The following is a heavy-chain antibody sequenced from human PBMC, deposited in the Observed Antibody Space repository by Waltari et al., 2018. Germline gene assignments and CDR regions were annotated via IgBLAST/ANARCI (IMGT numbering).Heavy chain of an antibody. Sequence: QVQLQQWGAGLLTPSETLSLTCAVYGGSFSGYYWSWIRQPPGKGLEWIGEINLSGSTNYNPSLKSRVTISVDTSKNQFSLKLSSVTAADTAVYYCARGHDYSNYSQLRRLSRQRWFDPWGQGTLVTVSS. CDR1: GGSFSGYY. CDR2: INLSGST. J-gene: IGHJ5*02. D-gene: IGHD4-4*01. CDR3: ARGHDYSNYSQLRRLSRQRWFDP. V-gene: IGHV4-34*01.